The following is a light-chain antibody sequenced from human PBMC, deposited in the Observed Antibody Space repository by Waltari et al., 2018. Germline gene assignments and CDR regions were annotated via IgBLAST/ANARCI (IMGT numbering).Light chain of an antibody. CDR3: MQGSHWPRT. Sequence: DAELIQSPLFLPVTLGQPASMSCRSSQSPVSSDGNTYLNWFHQRPGRSPRRLIYKISRRESGVPDRFSGSGSGTDFTLKISRVEAEDVGVYYCMQGSHWPRTFGQGTKLEI. V-gene: IGKV2-30*01. CDR1: QSPVSSDGNTY. CDR2: KIS. J-gene: IGKJ2*01.